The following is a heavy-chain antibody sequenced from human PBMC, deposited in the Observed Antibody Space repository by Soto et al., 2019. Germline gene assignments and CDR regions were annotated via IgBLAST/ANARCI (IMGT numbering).Heavy chain of an antibody. J-gene: IGHJ5*02. V-gene: IGHV4-39*07. CDR2: IKHSGST. CDR3: ARSVFP. CDR1: GGSISSSSYY. Sequence: PSETLSLTCTVSGGSISSSSYYWSWIRQPPGKGLEWIGEIKHSGSTNYNPSLKSRVNISVDTSKNQFSLKLSSVTAADTAIYYCARSVFPWGQGTLVTVSS.